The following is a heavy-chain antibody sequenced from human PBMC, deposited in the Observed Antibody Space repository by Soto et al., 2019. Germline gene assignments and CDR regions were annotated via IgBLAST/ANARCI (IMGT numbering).Heavy chain of an antibody. D-gene: IGHD6-19*01. Sequence: HGESLKISCKGSGYSFSNYWIGWVRQMPGKGLEWMGILYAGDSDTRYSPSFQGQVTISADKSISTAYLQWSSLKASDSAMYYCARRASAGAIAVAGFDYWGQGTLVTVSS. CDR2: LYAGDSDT. CDR3: ARRASAGAIAVAGFDY. V-gene: IGHV5-51*01. CDR1: GYSFSNYW. J-gene: IGHJ4*02.